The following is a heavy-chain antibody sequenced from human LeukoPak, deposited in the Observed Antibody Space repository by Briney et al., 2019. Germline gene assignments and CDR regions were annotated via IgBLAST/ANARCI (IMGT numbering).Heavy chain of an antibody. CDR2: TYYSGST. J-gene: IGHJ4*02. D-gene: IGHD5-18*01. Sequence: PSETLSLTCTVSGGSISSGDYYWSWIRQPPGKGLEWIGYTYYSGSTYYNPSLKSRVTISVDTSKNQFSLKLSSVTAADTAVYYCARGGDTAIVQDYWGQGTLVTVSS. V-gene: IGHV4-30-4*01. CDR3: ARGGDTAIVQDY. CDR1: GGSISSGDYY.